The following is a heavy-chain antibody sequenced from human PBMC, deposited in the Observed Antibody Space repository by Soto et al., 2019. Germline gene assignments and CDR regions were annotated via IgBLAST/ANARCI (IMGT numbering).Heavy chain of an antibody. CDR2: IHYSGST. Sequence: QVQLQESGPGLVKPSQTLSLTCTVSGVSISSGDYYWSWIRQPPGKGLEWIGYIHYSGSTYYNPSLKSRVXXSXDXXKNQFSLKLSSVTAADTAVYYCARGDGFMVRGVMDWGQGALVTVSS. CDR1: GVSISSGDYY. J-gene: IGHJ4*02. CDR3: ARGDGFMVRGVMD. V-gene: IGHV4-30-4*01. D-gene: IGHD3-10*01.